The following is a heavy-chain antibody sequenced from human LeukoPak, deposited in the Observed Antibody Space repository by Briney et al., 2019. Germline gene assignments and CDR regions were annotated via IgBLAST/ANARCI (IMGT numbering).Heavy chain of an antibody. Sequence: ESLRLSCAASGLTFSSHAMSWVRQAPGKGLEWVLGTTDSGGSTNYTDSVKGQFTISRDNAKNSLYLQMNSLRAEDTAVYYCAREMATTWGQGTLVTVSS. V-gene: IGHV3-23*01. CDR2: TTDSGGST. J-gene: IGHJ5*02. D-gene: IGHD5-24*01. CDR3: AREMATT. CDR1: GLTFSSHA.